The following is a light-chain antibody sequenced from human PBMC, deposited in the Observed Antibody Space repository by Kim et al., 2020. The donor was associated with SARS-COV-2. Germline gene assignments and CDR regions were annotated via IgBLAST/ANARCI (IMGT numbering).Light chain of an antibody. CDR2: AAS. CDR3: QQANSFPYS. Sequence: SASVGDRVSISCRASQGISSWLALYQQKPGKAPMLLIYAASSLQSGVPSMFSGSGSGTDFTLTISSLQSEDFATYYCQQANSFPYSFGRGTKLEIK. V-gene: IGKV1-12*01. J-gene: IGKJ2*03. CDR1: QGISSW.